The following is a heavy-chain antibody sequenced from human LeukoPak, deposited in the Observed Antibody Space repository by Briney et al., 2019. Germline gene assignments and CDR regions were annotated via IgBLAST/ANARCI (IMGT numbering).Heavy chain of an antibody. Sequence: SETLSLTCTVSGGSITSSSDYWGCIRQPPGKGLEWIGSIYYSGSTYYNPSLKSRVTISVDMSKNQFSLRLSSVTAADTAIYYCARQGAGGRAFDIWGQGTMVTVSS. D-gene: IGHD1-26*01. CDR2: IYYSGST. V-gene: IGHV4-39*01. CDR3: ARQGAGGRAFDI. J-gene: IGHJ3*02. CDR1: GGSITSSSDY.